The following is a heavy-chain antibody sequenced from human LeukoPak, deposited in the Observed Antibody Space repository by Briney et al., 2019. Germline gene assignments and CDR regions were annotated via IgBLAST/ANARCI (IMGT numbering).Heavy chain of an antibody. D-gene: IGHD2-15*01. J-gene: IGHJ4*02. Sequence: QPEGSLRLSCAASGFSFSTYGMNWVRQAPGKGLDWVGVIWFDGSNRYYADSVKGRFTISRDNSKNTLYLQVNSVRAEDTAVYYCARDTSGYYDYWGQGALVTVSS. CDR2: IWFDGSNR. CDR3: ARDTSGYYDY. CDR1: GFSFSTYG. V-gene: IGHV3-33*08.